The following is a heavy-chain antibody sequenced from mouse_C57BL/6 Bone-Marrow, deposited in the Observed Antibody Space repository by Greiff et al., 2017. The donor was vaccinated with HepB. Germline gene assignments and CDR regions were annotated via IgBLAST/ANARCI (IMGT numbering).Heavy chain of an antibody. CDR1: GYTFTSYW. V-gene: IGHV1-55*01. CDR3: AIHYYGSSPFAY. CDR2: IYPGSGSN. Sequence: VQLQQPGAELVKPGASVKMSCKASGYTFTSYWITWVKQRPGQGLEWIGDIYPGSGSNNYNEKFKSKATLTVDTSSSTAYMQLSSLTSEDSAVYYCAIHYYGSSPFAYWGQGTLVTVSA. J-gene: IGHJ3*01. D-gene: IGHD1-1*01.